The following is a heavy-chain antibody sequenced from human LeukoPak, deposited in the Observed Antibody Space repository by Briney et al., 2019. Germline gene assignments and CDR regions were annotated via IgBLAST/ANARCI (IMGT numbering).Heavy chain of an antibody. CDR1: GYTFTNYY. CDR2: INPSGGST. V-gene: IGHV1-46*01. J-gene: IGHJ4*02. CDR3: ARVYRIAVAPLDY. D-gene: IGHD6-19*01. Sequence: ASVKVSCKASGYTFTNYYMDWVRQAPGQGLEWMGIINPSGGSTTYAQNFQGRVTMTRDTSTSTVYMELSSLRSEDTAVYYCARVYRIAVAPLDYWGQGTLVTVSS.